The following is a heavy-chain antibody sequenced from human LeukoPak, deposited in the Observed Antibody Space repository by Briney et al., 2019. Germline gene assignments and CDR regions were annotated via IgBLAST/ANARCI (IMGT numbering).Heavy chain of an antibody. CDR2: ISGTGDST. Sequence: PGGSLRLSCAASGCTFSSFAMNWVRQAPGKGLEWVSTISGTGDSTNYADSVKGRFTISRDNSKNTLSLQLNSLRAEDTAVYYCAKDYSSGWYDYWGQGTLVTVSS. D-gene: IGHD6-19*01. CDR3: AKDYSSGWYDY. V-gene: IGHV3-23*01. CDR1: GCTFSSFA. J-gene: IGHJ4*02.